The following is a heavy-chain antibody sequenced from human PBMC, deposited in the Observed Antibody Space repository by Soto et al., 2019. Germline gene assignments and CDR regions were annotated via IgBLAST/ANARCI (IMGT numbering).Heavy chain of an antibody. CDR3: ATKEGSSTSLYAMDV. V-gene: IGHV3-33*08. CDR2: IWYDGSNK. Sequence: PGGSLRLSCAASGFTFYNYAMGWVRQAPGKGLEWVAVIWYDGSNKYYADSVKGRFTISRDNSKNTLYLQMNSLRAEDTAVYYCATKEGSSTSLYAMDVWGKGTTVTVSS. CDR1: GFTFYNYA. D-gene: IGHD2-2*01. J-gene: IGHJ6*04.